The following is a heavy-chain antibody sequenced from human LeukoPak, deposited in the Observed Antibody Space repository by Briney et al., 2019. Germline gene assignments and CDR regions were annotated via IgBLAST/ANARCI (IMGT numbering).Heavy chain of an antibody. CDR3: ARATGAYYFDY. V-gene: IGHV3-21*01. CDR1: GFTFSSYS. D-gene: IGHD1-14*01. Sequence: GGSLRLTCAASGFTFSSYSMNWVRQAPGKGLEWVSSISSSSSYIYYADSVKGRFTISRDNAKNSLYLQMNSLRAEDTAVYYCARATGAYYFDYWGQGTLVTVSS. CDR2: ISSSSSYI. J-gene: IGHJ4*02.